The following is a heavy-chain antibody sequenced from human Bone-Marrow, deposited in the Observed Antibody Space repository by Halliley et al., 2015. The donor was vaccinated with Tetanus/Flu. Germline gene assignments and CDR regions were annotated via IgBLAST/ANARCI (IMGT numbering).Heavy chain of an antibody. CDR2: IKEDGSQT. Sequence: SLRLSCAASGFTFSTYWMSWVRQAPGQGLEWVANIKEDGSQTYSLDSVKGRFTFSRDNAKNSLYLQMNSLRAEDTAVYYCARRGASVRAFFDYWGQGTLVTVSS. CDR1: GFTFSTYW. CDR3: ARRGASVRAFFDY. J-gene: IGHJ4*02. D-gene: IGHD3-16*01. V-gene: IGHV3-7*01.